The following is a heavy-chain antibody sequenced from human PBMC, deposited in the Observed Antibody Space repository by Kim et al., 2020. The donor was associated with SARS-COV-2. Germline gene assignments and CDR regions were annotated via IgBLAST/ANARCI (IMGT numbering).Heavy chain of an antibody. J-gene: IGHJ4*02. CDR3: AKGVLVWFGMDY. V-gene: IGHV3-23*01. D-gene: IGHD3-10*01. Sequence: YYADSVKGRFTISRDNSKNTLYLQMNSLRAEDTAVYYCAKGVLVWFGMDYWGRGTLVTVSS.